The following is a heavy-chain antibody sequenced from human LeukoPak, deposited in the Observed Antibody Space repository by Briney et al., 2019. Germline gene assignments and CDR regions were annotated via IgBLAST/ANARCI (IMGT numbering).Heavy chain of an antibody. D-gene: IGHD3-22*01. Sequence: GASVKVSCKTSGYTFTDYYMHWVRQAPGQGLEWMGWIDPNSGGTKYQQRFQGRVTVTRDTSSSTAYMELSRLRFDDTAVYFCAREYYDSSGLKYAFDIWGQGTMVTVSS. CDR1: GYTFTDYY. J-gene: IGHJ3*02. CDR3: AREYYDSSGLKYAFDI. V-gene: IGHV1-2*02. CDR2: IDPNSGGT.